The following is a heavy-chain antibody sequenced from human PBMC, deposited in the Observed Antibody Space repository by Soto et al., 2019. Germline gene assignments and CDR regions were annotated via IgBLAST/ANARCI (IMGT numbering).Heavy chain of an antibody. CDR1: GYTFTGYY. J-gene: IGHJ4*02. CDR2: INPNSGGT. CDR3: ARGYSSSWYVPFDY. V-gene: IGHV1-2*04. D-gene: IGHD6-13*01. Sequence: RASVKVSCKASGYTFTGYYMHWVRQAPGQGLEWMGWINPNSGGTNYAQKFQGWVTMTRDTSISTAYMELSRLRSDDTAVYYCARGYSSSWYVPFDYWGQGTLVTVSS.